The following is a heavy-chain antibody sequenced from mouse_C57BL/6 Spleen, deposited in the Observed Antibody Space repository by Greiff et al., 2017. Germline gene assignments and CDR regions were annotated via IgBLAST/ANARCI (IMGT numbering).Heavy chain of an antibody. J-gene: IGHJ2*01. Sequence: VQLQQPGAELVMPGASVKLSCKASGYTFTSYWLHWVKQRPGQGLEWIGEIDPSDSYTNYNQKFKGKSTLTVDKSSSTAYMQLSSLTSEDSAVYYCAIWSDYFDYWGQGTTLTVSS. V-gene: IGHV1-69*01. D-gene: IGHD1-1*02. CDR1: GYTFTSYW. CDR2: IDPSDSYT. CDR3: AIWSDYFDY.